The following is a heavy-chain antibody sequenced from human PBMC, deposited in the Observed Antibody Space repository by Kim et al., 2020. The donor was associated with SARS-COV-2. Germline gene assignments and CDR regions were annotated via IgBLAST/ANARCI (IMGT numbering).Heavy chain of an antibody. Sequence: ASVKVSCKASGYTFTSYYMHWVRQAPGQGLEWMGIINPSGGSTSYAQKFQGRVTMTRDTSTSTVYMELSSLRSEDTAVYYCARGIGAPYYDFWSGYYPSATNWFDPWGQGTLVTVSS. CDR2: INPSGGST. CDR3: ARGIGAPYYDFWSGYYPSATNWFDP. D-gene: IGHD3-3*01. V-gene: IGHV1-46*01. CDR1: GYTFTSYY. J-gene: IGHJ5*02.